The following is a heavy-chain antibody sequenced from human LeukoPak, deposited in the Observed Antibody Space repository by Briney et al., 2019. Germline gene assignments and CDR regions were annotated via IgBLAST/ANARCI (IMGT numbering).Heavy chain of an antibody. CDR2: ISYDGSIE. Sequence: GRSLRRSCAASGFPFSGYAMHWVRQAPGKGLEWVAIISYDGSIEHYADSVRGRFTVSRDNSKNTVYLQMNSLRTDDTARYFCAREEEGELPDYWGQGTLVTVSS. CDR3: AREEEGELPDY. CDR1: GFPFSGYA. J-gene: IGHJ4*02. V-gene: IGHV3-30*03. D-gene: IGHD1-26*01.